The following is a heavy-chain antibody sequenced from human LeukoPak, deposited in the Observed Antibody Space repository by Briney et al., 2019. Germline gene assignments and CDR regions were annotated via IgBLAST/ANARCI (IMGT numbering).Heavy chain of an antibody. CDR2: IKSKTDSETT. CDR1: GFTFSNAW. Sequence: GGSLRLSCAASGFTFSNAWMNWVRQAPGKGLEWVGRIKSKTDSETTDYAVPVKGRFSISRDDSKNTLYLQMNSLKTEDTAVYYCTTEYCSSISRSNYWGQGTLVTVSS. D-gene: IGHD2-2*01. V-gene: IGHV3-15*07. CDR3: TTEYCSSISRSNY. J-gene: IGHJ4*02.